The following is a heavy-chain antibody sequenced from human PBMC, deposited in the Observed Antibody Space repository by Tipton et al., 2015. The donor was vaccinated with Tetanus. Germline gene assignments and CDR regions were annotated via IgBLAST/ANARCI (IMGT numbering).Heavy chain of an antibody. J-gene: IGHJ3*02. V-gene: IGHV4-59*01. Sequence: GLVKPSETLSLTCTVSGGSISTYYWSWIRQPPGKGPEWIGQIHSSGSTNYIPSLKSRVTISVDTSNNLFSLKLTSVTTADTAVYYCARSGGRRYAFDIWGQGTMVTVSS. CDR2: IHSSGST. D-gene: IGHD3-16*01. CDR3: ARSGGRRYAFDI. CDR1: GGSISTYY.